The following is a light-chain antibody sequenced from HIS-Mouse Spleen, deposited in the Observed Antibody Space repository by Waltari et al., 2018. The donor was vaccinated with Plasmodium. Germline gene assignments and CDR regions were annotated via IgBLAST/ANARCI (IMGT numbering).Light chain of an antibody. Sequence: EIVLTQSPATLSLSPGERATLSCRASQSVSSYLAWYQQKPGQAPRLLIYDASNRATGIPARFSGSASGTDVTLTISSLEPEDFAVYYCKQRSIWPRVGAFGGGTKVEIK. CDR3: KQRSIWPRVGA. CDR1: QSVSSY. J-gene: IGKJ4*01. CDR2: DAS. V-gene: IGKV3-11*01.